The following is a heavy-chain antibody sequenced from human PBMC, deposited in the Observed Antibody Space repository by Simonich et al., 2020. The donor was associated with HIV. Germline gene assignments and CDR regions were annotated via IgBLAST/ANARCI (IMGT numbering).Heavy chain of an antibody. V-gene: IGHV4-34*01. CDR2: INHSGST. Sequence: QVQLQQWGAGLLKPSETLSLTCAVYGGSFSGYYWHWIRQPPGKWLEWIVEINHSGSTNYTPSLKSRVTISVDTSKNQFPLKLSSVTAADTAVYYCARAGRGSGSSFYWYFDLWGRGTLVTVSS. CDR1: GGSFSGYY. D-gene: IGHD1-26*01. CDR3: ARAGRGSGSSFYWYFDL. J-gene: IGHJ2*01.